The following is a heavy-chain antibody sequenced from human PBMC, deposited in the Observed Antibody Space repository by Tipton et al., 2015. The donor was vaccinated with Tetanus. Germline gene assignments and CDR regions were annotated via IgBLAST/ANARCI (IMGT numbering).Heavy chain of an antibody. CDR2: IIPVFATI. J-gene: IGHJ4*02. CDR1: GGTFNNFP. CDR3: ARTRGGTRLYYAIGF. V-gene: IGHV1-69*06. Sequence: QSGAEVKKPGSSVKVSCKGSGGTFNNFPISWVRQAPGQGLEWMGGIIPVFATITYAQKLQGRLKITADRSTSTAYMELTSLSSEDTAIYYCARTRGGTRLYYAIGFWGQGTLVTVSS. D-gene: IGHD3-22*01.